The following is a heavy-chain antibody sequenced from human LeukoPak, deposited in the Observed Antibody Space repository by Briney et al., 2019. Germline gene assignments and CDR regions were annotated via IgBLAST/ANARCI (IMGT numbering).Heavy chain of an antibody. D-gene: IGHD3-10*01. J-gene: IGHJ4*02. CDR1: GFTFSSYS. CDR2: ISSSSSYI. Sequence: GGSLRLSCAASGFTFSSYSMNWVRQAPGKGLEWVSSISSSSSYIYYADSVKGRFTISRDNAKNSLYLQMNSLRAEDTAVYYCARSITMVRGVPLPYYFDYWGQGTLVTVSS. CDR3: ARSITMVRGVPLPYYFDY. V-gene: IGHV3-21*04.